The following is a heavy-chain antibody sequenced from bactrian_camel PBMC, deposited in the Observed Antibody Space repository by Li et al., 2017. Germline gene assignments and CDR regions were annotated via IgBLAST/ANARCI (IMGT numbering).Heavy chain of an antibody. CDR2: IGVDGTT. J-gene: IGHJ6*01. V-gene: IGHV3S53*01. CDR3: AATGLGIDHWSHVPCAGSGY. Sequence: VQLVESGGDSVETVGSLRLSCVASGDTTNKCSMAWYQQVSGKERELVSIIGVDGTTRYSDSVKGRFTISRDNAKNTLYLQMNSLKLEDTAVYYCAATGLGIDHWSHVPCAGSGYWGQGTQVTVS. D-gene: IGHD7*01. CDR1: GDTTNKCS.